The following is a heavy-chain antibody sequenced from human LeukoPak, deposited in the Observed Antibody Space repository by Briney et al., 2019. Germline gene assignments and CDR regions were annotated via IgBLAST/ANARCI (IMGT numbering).Heavy chain of an antibody. CDR2: ISNSSSTI. D-gene: IGHD4-23*01. CDR3: ARVYPIVVTYYYYYMDV. V-gene: IGHV3-48*01. J-gene: IGHJ6*03. Sequence: PGGSLRLSCAASGFTFSSYSMNWVRQAPGKGLEWVSYISNSSSTIYYADSVKGRFTISRDNAKNSLYLQMNSLRAEDTAVYYCARVYPIVVTYYYYYMDVWGRGTTVTVSS. CDR1: GFTFSSYS.